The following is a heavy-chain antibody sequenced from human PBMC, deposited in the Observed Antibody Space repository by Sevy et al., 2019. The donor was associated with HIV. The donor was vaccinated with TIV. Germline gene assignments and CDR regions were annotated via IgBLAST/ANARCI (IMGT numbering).Heavy chain of an antibody. J-gene: IGHJ4*02. CDR3: ARGLSEFYY. V-gene: IGHV4-34*01. Sequence: SETLSLTCAVYGESFSGYYWSWIRQPPGKGLEWIGGIIHSGSTNYNPSLKSRVTISVDTSKNQFSLKLSSVTAADTAVYYCARGLSEFYYWGQGTLVTVSS. CDR1: GESFSGYY. CDR2: IIHSGST.